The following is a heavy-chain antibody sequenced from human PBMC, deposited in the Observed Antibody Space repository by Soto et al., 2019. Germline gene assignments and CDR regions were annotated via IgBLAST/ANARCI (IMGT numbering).Heavy chain of an antibody. D-gene: IGHD3-3*01. Sequence: SVKVSCKASGYTFTSYEINWVRQATGQGLEWMGWMNPNSGNSGYAQKFQGRITMTRNTSISTAYMELSSVRSEDTAVYYCARHYNIWGGFLNNWFDPWGQGTLVTVSS. CDR2: MNPNSGNS. CDR3: ARHYNIWGGFLNNWFDP. CDR1: GYTFTSYE. V-gene: IGHV1-8*01. J-gene: IGHJ5*02.